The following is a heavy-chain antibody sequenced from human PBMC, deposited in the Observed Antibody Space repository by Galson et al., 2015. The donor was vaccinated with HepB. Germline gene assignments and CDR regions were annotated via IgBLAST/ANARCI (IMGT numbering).Heavy chain of an antibody. Sequence: SVTVSCKASGSTFTHYYIHWVRQAPGQGLEWMGWVNPRGGVTDYAQKFQDRVTLTGDTSITTAYMEMSNMKSDDTAVYYCARSSLYNWNGYDAFDIWGQGTLVTVSS. V-gene: IGHV1-2*02. CDR3: ARSSLYNWNGYDAFDI. J-gene: IGHJ3*02. CDR2: VNPRGGVT. CDR1: GSTFTHYY. D-gene: IGHD1-1*01.